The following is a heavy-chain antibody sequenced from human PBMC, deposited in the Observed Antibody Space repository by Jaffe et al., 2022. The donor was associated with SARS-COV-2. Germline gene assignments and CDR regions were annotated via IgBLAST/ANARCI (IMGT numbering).Heavy chain of an antibody. D-gene: IGHD1-26*01. Sequence: QVQLVQSGAEVKKPGASVKVSCKASGYTFSGYAVQWVRQAPGQRLEWMGWINAGNGDTRFSQKFQGRVTITRDTSASIVYVELSSLRPEDTAMYYCARGRWVRTQSPYYYDFWGQGTLVTVSS. V-gene: IGHV1-3*01. CDR2: INAGNGDT. CDR1: GYTFSGYA. J-gene: IGHJ4*02. CDR3: ARGRWVRTQSPYYYDF.